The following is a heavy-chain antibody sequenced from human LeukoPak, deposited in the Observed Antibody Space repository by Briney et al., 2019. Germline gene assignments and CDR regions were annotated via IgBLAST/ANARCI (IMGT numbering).Heavy chain of an antibody. CDR1: GYTLTELS. V-gene: IGHV1-24*01. J-gene: IGHJ1*01. D-gene: IGHD3-22*01. Sequence: ASVKVSCKVSGYTLTELSIHWVRQAPGKGLEWMGGFDPEDGETIYAQRFQGRVTMTEDTSTDTAYMELSSLRSEDAAVYYCATVSYYYDSGGYQGYFQHWGQGTLVTVSS. CDR2: FDPEDGET. CDR3: ATVSYYYDSGGYQGYFQH.